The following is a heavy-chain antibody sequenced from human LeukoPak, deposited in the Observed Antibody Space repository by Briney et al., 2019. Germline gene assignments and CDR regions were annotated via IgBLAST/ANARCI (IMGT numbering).Heavy chain of an antibody. CDR1: GGSISSYY. CDR3: ARVGYCSGGSCYFTWDY. J-gene: IGHJ4*02. Sequence: SETLSHTCTVSGGSISSYYWTWIRQPPGKGLEWIGYIYYSGSTNYNPSLQSRVTISVDTSKNQFSLKLSSVTAADTAVYYCARVGYCSGGSCYFTWDYWGQGTLVTVSS. CDR2: IYYSGST. V-gene: IGHV4-59*01. D-gene: IGHD2-15*01.